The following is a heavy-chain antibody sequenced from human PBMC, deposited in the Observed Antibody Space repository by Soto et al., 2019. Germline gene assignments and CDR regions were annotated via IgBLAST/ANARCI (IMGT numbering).Heavy chain of an antibody. CDR1: GGSVSSDNYY. Sequence: QVQLQGSGPGLVKPSETLSLTCSVSGGSVSSDNYYWSWIRQPPGKGLEWIGYISHSGNTNYNPSLKSRVTISIDTSKNLLSLKMTSVTAADTAVYYCARDTRITIVGVVTNWFDPWGQGTLVTVSS. CDR2: ISHSGNT. D-gene: IGHD3-3*01. CDR3: ARDTRITIVGVVTNWFDP. V-gene: IGHV4-61*03. J-gene: IGHJ5*02.